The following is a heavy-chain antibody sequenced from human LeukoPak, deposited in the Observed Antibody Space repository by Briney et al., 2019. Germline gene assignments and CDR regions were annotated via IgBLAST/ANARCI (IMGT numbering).Heavy chain of an antibody. Sequence: PSETLSLTCTVPGGSISSYYWSWIRQPAGKGLEWIGRIYTSGSTNYNPSLKSRVTMSVDTSKNQFSLKLSSVTAPDTAVYYCARERREYYYDSSGYYYVDYWGQGTLVTVSS. D-gene: IGHD3-22*01. CDR2: IYTSGST. CDR1: GGSISSYY. J-gene: IGHJ4*02. V-gene: IGHV4-4*07. CDR3: ARERREYYYDSSGYYYVDY.